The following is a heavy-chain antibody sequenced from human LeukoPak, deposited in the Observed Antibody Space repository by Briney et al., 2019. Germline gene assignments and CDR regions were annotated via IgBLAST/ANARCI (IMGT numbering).Heavy chain of an antibody. Sequence: SETLSLTCAVFGGSFSGYNWSWIRLPPGKGLEWIGEINHSGSTNYNPSLKSRVTISVDTSKNQFSLKLNSVTAADTAVYYCATLMVRGVPFDYWGQGTLVTVSS. CDR3: ATLMVRGVPFDY. CDR2: INHSGST. V-gene: IGHV4-34*01. J-gene: IGHJ4*02. CDR1: GGSFSGYN. D-gene: IGHD3-10*01.